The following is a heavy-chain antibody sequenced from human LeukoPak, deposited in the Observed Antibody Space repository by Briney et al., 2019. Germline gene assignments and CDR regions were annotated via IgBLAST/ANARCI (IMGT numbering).Heavy chain of an antibody. CDR1: GGSISSSSYY. Sequence: SETLSLTCTVSGGSISSSSYYWGWIRQPPGKGLEWIGSIYYSGSTYYDPSLKSRVTISVDTSKNQFSLKLSSVTAADTAVYYCARLKGIVVVVAAGWLDPWGQGTLVTVSS. V-gene: IGHV4-39*01. CDR2: IYYSGST. D-gene: IGHD2-15*01. J-gene: IGHJ5*02. CDR3: ARLKGIVVVVAAGWLDP.